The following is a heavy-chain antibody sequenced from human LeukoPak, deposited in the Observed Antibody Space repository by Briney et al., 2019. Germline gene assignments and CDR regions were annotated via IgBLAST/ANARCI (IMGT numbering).Heavy chain of an antibody. Sequence: SETLSLTCTVSGGSISSYYWSWIRQPAGKGLEWIGYIYYSGSTNYNPSLKSRVTISVDTSKNQFSLKLSSVTAADTAVYYCAREAGANRYFDYWGQGTLVTVSS. J-gene: IGHJ4*02. CDR2: IYYSGST. V-gene: IGHV4-59*01. CDR3: AREAGANRYFDY. CDR1: GGSISSYY.